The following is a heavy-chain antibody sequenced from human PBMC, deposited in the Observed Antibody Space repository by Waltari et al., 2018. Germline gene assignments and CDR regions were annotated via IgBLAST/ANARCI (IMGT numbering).Heavy chain of an antibody. CDR2: SDHSGSA. CDR3: ASGGFYFDY. J-gene: IGHJ4*02. CDR1: VGSFSGYY. V-gene: IGHV4-34*01. Sequence: QVQLQQWGAGLLKPSEPLSLTCAVSVGSFSGYYWSWIRQPPGKGLEWIGESDHSGSANYNPSLKSRVTISVDTAKQQFSLNLNSVAAADTAMYYCASGGFYFDYWGQGTLVTVSS.